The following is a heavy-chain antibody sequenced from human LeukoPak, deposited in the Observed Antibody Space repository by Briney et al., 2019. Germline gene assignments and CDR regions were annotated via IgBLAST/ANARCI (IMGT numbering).Heavy chain of an antibody. CDR1: GYTFTGYY. V-gene: IGHV1-2*06. Sequence: VSVKVSCKASGYTFTGYYMHWVRQAPGQGLEWMGRINPNSGGTNYAQKFQGRVTMTRDTSISTAYMELSRLRSDDTAVYYCARDRGPGGDSSGYFESWGQGTLVTVSS. J-gene: IGHJ4*02. CDR2: INPNSGGT. CDR3: ARDRGPGGDSSGYFES. D-gene: IGHD3-22*01.